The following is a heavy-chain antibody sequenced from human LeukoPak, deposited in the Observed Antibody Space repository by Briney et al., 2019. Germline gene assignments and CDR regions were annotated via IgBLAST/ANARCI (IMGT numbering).Heavy chain of an antibody. V-gene: IGHV1-2*02. D-gene: IGHD6-19*01. Sequence: ASVKVSSKLFGYTFTASYMPWVRQAPGKGLGWRGWINTNSGGTNYAQKFQGRVTMTRDTSISTAYMELSRLRSDDTAVYYCARPGYSSGWYVDYWGQGTLVTVSS. CDR1: GYTFTASY. CDR3: ARPGYSSGWYVDY. CDR2: INTNSGGT. J-gene: IGHJ4*02.